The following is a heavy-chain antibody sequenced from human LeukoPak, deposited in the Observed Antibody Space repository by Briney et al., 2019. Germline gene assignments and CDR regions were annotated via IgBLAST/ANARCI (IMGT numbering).Heavy chain of an antibody. CDR2: ISPGGGTT. CDR3: AKWGISGYSNHVPWDY. Sequence: PGGSLRLSCAVSGFTFSNEAMGWVRQLRGGGLEWVSTISPGGGTTYYAESMKGRFTISRDNSKNTLYLQMNSLGAEDTAIYYCAKWGISGYSNHVPWDYWGQGTLVTVSS. D-gene: IGHD3-22*01. J-gene: IGHJ4*02. CDR1: GFTFSNEA. V-gene: IGHV3-23*01.